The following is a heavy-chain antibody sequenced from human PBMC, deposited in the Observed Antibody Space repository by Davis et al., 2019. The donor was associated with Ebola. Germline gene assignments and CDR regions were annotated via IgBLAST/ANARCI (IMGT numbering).Heavy chain of an antibody. CDR1: GGSISSYY. Sequence: SETLSLTCTVSGGSISSYYWSWIRQPPGKGLEWIGYIYYSGSTNYNPSLKSRVTISVDTSKNQFSLKLSSVTAADTAVYYCARGPWELLPYDAFDIWGQGTMVTVSS. CDR3: ARGPWELLPYDAFDI. V-gene: IGHV4-59*12. CDR2: IYYSGST. D-gene: IGHD1-26*01. J-gene: IGHJ3*02.